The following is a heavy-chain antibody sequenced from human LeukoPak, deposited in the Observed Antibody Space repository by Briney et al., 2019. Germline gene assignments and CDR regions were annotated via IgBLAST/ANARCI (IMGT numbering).Heavy chain of an antibody. CDR2: IIPIFGTA. J-gene: IGHJ4*02. CDR1: GYTFTSYG. Sequence: ASVKVSCKASGYTFTSYGISWVRQAPGQGLEWMGGIIPIFGTANYAQKFQGRVTITADKSTSTAYMELSSLRSEDTAVYYCAREVSSPDRGYYFDYWGQGTLVTVSS. CDR3: AREVSSPDRGYYFDY. V-gene: IGHV1-69*06. D-gene: IGHD1-14*01.